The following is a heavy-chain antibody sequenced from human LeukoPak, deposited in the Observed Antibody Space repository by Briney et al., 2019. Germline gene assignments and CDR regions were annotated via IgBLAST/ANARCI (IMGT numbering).Heavy chain of an antibody. CDR1: GDTFTSYD. CDR3: ARDSGERGSGSYLIAY. CDR2: MNPNSGNT. V-gene: IGHV1-8*03. J-gene: IGHJ4*02. Sequence: GASVKVSCKASGDTFTSYDINWVRQATGQGLEWMGWMNPNSGNTGYAQKFQGRVTITRNTSISTAYMELSSLRSDDTAVYYCARDSGERGSGSYLIAYWGQGTLVTVSS. D-gene: IGHD3-10*01.